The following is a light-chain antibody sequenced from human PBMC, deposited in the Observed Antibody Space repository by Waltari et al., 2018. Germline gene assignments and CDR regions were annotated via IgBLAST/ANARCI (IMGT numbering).Light chain of an antibody. CDR3: QQYNTYYLS. CDR2: KAS. Sequence: DGQLTQSPSTLSVYVGERVTRTCRASQGISTWLAWYQKKPVTPPRLLIYKASSLESGVPSRFSVSGSGTEFTLTISSLQPDDSATYYCQQYNTYYLSFGGGTKVEI. J-gene: IGKJ4*01. V-gene: IGKV1-5*03. CDR1: QGISTW.